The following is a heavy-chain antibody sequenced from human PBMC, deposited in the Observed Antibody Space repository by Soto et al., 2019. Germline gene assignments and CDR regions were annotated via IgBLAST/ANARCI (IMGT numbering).Heavy chain of an antibody. CDR2: INDSGST. CDR1: GGSFSGYY. CDR3: SRGPKKLNY. Sequence: QVQLQQWGARLLKPSETLSLTCGVSGGSFSGYYWTWIRQPPGKGLEWIGAINDSGSTNYNPALKSRVTLSVNPSKNRFSLKLDSSTAADTAVYYCSRGPKKLNYLDQGTLVTVPS. V-gene: IGHV4-34*02. J-gene: IGHJ4*02.